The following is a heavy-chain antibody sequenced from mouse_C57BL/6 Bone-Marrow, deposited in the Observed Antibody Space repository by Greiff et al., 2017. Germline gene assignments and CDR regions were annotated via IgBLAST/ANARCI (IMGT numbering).Heavy chain of an antibody. Sequence: VQLQQPGAELVRPGTSVKLSCKASGYTFTSYWMHWVKQRPGQGLEWIGVIDPSDGYTNYNQKFKGKATLTVDTSSSTAYMQLSSLTSEDSADYYGAKRELPTVVPDFEYWGQGTTLTVSS. J-gene: IGHJ2*01. D-gene: IGHD1-1*01. CDR2: IDPSDGYT. CDR1: GYTFTSYW. V-gene: IGHV1-59*01. CDR3: AKRELPTVVPDFEY.